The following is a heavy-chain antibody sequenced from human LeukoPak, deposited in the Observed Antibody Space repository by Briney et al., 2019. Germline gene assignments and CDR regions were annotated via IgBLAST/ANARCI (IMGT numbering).Heavy chain of an antibody. CDR2: IIPNSGGT. Sequence: WASVKVSCKASGYTFTGYYMHWVRQAPGQGLEWMGWIIPNSGGTNYAQKFQGRVTMTRDTSISTAYMELSRLRSDDTAVYYCARGLRGFGELYDGSFDYWGQGTLVTVSS. D-gene: IGHD3-10*01. CDR1: GYTFTGYY. J-gene: IGHJ4*02. CDR3: ARGLRGFGELYDGSFDY. V-gene: IGHV1-2*02.